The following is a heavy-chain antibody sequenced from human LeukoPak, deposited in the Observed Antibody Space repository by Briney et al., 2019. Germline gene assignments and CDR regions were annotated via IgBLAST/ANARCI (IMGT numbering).Heavy chain of an antibody. Sequence: ASVKVSCKASGYTFTSYGISWVRQAPGQGLEWMGWISAYNGNTNYAQKLQGRVTMTTDTSTSTAYMELRSLRSDDTAVYYCAGDREYQLPSYYYYYGMDVWGQGTTVTVSS. CDR1: GYTFTSYG. CDR2: ISAYNGNT. CDR3: AGDREYQLPSYYYYYGMDV. J-gene: IGHJ6*02. D-gene: IGHD2-2*01. V-gene: IGHV1-18*01.